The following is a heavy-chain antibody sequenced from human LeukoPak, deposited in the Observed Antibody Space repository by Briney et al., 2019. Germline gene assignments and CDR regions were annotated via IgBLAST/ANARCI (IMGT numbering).Heavy chain of an antibody. D-gene: IGHD5-24*01. V-gene: IGHV1-69*04. Sequence: SVKVSCKASGGTFSSYAISWVRQAPGQGLEWMGRIIPILGIANYAQKFQGRVTITADKSTSTAYMELSSLRSEDTAVYYCAKEGGEMATSNNWFDPWGQGTLVTVSS. J-gene: IGHJ5*02. CDR3: AKEGGEMATSNNWFDP. CDR2: IIPILGIA. CDR1: GGTFSSYA.